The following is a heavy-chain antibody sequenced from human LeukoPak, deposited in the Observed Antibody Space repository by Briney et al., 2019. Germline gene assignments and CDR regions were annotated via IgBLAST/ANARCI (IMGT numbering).Heavy chain of an antibody. CDR3: ARHGGSGSFDY. CDR1: GGSISTYY. Sequence: SETLSLTCTVSGGSISTYYWSWIREPPGKGLECMWYSYNSGTTTPHPSLKSRVTISVDPSKNQFSLRLTSVTAADTAVYYCARHGGSGSFDYWGQGTLVTVSS. V-gene: IGHV4-59*08. J-gene: IGHJ4*02. CDR2: SYNSGTT. D-gene: IGHD3-3*01.